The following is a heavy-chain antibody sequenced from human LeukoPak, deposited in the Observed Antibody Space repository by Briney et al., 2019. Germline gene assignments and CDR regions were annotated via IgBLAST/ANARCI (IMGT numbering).Heavy chain of an antibody. CDR2: ITERGST. CDR1: GGSFSGHY. V-gene: IGHV4-34*01. Sequence: SETLSLTCAVSGGSFSGHYWSRIRQSPGKGLEWIGEITERGSTNYNPSLKSRVTISRDTSKNHFSLKVSSVTAADTAVYYCARGPITEDGTFHSPNAWGQGTLVTVSS. D-gene: IGHD1-1*01. J-gene: IGHJ5*02. CDR3: ARGPITEDGTFHSPNA.